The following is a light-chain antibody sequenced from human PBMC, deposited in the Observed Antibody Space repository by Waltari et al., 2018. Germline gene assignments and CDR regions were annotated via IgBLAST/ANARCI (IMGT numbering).Light chain of an antibody. CDR3: QQYYSTPLT. Sequence: DIVITQSPDSLAVSLGERATIHCNYSQSVLHGSNNRNYLAWYQKRPGQSPKLLISWASTRESGVPDRFSGSGSGTDFTLTITSLQAEDVATYYCQQYYSTPLTFGGGTKVVIK. V-gene: IGKV4-1*01. CDR2: WAS. J-gene: IGKJ4*01. CDR1: QSVLHGSNNRNY.